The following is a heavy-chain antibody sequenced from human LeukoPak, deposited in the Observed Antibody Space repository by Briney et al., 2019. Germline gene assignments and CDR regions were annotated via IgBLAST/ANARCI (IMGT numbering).Heavy chain of an antibody. Sequence: PSETLSLTCTVSGGSISSYYWSWIRQPAGKGLEWIGRIYTSGSTNYNPSLKSRVTMSVDTSKNQFSLKLSSVTAADTAVYYCARHRFWYYYDSSGYPDYWGQGTLVTVSS. CDR2: IYTSGST. CDR3: ARHRFWYYYDSSGYPDY. CDR1: GGSISSYY. V-gene: IGHV4-4*07. D-gene: IGHD3-22*01. J-gene: IGHJ4*02.